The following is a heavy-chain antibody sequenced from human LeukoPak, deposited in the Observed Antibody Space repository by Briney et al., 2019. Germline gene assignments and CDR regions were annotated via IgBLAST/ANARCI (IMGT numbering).Heavy chain of an antibody. Sequence: GRSLRVSCAASGFTFSNYGMHWVRQAPGKGLEWVAVISYDESDKYYADPVKGRFTISRDNSKNTLYLQMNSLRPEDTAVYYCAKGVVAATNAAYYGMDVWGQGTTVTVSS. CDR3: AKGVVAATNAAYYGMDV. V-gene: IGHV3-30*18. CDR2: ISYDESDK. J-gene: IGHJ6*02. CDR1: GFTFSNYG. D-gene: IGHD2-15*01.